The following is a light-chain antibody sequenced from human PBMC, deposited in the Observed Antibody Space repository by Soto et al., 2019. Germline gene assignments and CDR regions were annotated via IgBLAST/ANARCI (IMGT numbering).Light chain of an antibody. CDR3: QQSYSTPPFT. J-gene: IGKJ3*01. Sequence: DIQMTQSPSSLSASVGDRVTITCRASQSISTYLNWYQQKLGKAPKLLISGASSLQGGVPSRFSGSGSGTDFTLTISSLQPEDFATYYCQQSYSTPPFTFGPGTRVDI. CDR2: GAS. CDR1: QSISTY. V-gene: IGKV1-39*01.